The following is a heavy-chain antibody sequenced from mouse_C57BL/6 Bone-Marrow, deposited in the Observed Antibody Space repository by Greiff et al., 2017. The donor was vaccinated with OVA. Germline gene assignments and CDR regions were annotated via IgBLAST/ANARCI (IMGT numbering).Heavy chain of an antibody. CDR3: TRGDPPAWFAY. Sequence: QVQLQQSGAELVRPGASVTLSCKASGYTFTDYEMHWVKQTPVHGLEWIGAIDPETGGTAFNQKFKGKAILTADKSSSTAYMELHSLTSEDSAVYYCTRGDPPAWFAYWGQGTLVTVSA. CDR1: GYTFTDYE. V-gene: IGHV1-15*01. D-gene: IGHD2-13*01. CDR2: IDPETGGT. J-gene: IGHJ3*01.